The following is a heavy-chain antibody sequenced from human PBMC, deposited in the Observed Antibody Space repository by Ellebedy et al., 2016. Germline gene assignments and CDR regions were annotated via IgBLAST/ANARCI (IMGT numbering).Heavy chain of an antibody. J-gene: IGHJ5*02. V-gene: IGHV4-31*03. D-gene: IGHD3-10*01. CDR3: ARLTMVRGVIITLFWFDP. Sequence: SETLSLXXTVSGGPISSGGYYWSWIRQHPGKGLEWIGYIYYSGSTYYNPSLKSRVTISVDTSKNQFSLKLSSVTAADTAVYYCARLTMVRGVIITLFWFDPWGQGTLVTVSS. CDR2: IYYSGST. CDR1: GGPISSGGYY.